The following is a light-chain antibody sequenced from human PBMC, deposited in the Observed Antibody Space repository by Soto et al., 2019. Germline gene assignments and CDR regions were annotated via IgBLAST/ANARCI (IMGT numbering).Light chain of an antibody. CDR2: GAS. CDR1: QSVSSNY. V-gene: IGKV3-20*01. Sequence: EVVLTQSPGTLSLSAVERATLSCRASQSVSSNYLAWYQQKPVQSPRLLIYGASNRASGISDRFSGSGSGTDFTLTIYRLEPEDFAVYYCQQYDTSPWTFGQGTKVDNK. CDR3: QQYDTSPWT. J-gene: IGKJ1*01.